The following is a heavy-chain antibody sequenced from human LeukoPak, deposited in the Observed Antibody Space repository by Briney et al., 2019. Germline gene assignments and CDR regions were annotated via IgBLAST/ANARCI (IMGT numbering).Heavy chain of an antibody. V-gene: IGHV1-46*01. CDR1: GYTFTIYY. CDR3: ARPLITMVRGVISYGMDV. CDR2: INPSGGST. J-gene: IGHJ6*02. D-gene: IGHD3-10*01. Sequence: ASVKVSCKASGYTFTIYYMHWVRQAPGQGLEWMGIINPSGGSTSYAQKFQGRVTMTRDTSTSTVYMELSSLRSEDTAVHYCARPLITMVRGVISYGMDVWGQGTTVTVSS.